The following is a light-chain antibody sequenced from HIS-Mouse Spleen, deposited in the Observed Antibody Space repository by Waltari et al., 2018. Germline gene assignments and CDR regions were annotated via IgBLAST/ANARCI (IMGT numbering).Light chain of an antibody. J-gene: IGLJ3*02. CDR2: RHN. CDR1: SGSVSTSYY. V-gene: IGLV8-61*01. CDR3: VLYMGSGIWV. Sequence: QTVVTQEPSFSVSPGGTVTLTCGLSSGSVSTSYYPSWYQQTPAQAPRTLLYRHNTRSSGVPDRFSGFLPGNKAARTITGAQADDESDYYCVLYMGSGIWVFGGGTKLTVL.